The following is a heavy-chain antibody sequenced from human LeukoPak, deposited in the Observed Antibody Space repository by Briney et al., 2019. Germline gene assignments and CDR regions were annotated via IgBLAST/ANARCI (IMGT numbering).Heavy chain of an antibody. CDR2: IYYSGST. D-gene: IGHD3-3*01. CDR1: GGSISSSSYY. CDR3: ARRLHDYDFWSGLGWFDP. Sequence: PSETLSLTCTVSGGSISSSSYYWGWIRQPPGKGLEWIGSIYYSGSTYYNPSLKSRVTISVDTSKNQFSLKLSSVTAADTAVYYCARRLHDYDFWSGLGWFDPWGQGTLVTVSS. J-gene: IGHJ5*02. V-gene: IGHV4-39*01.